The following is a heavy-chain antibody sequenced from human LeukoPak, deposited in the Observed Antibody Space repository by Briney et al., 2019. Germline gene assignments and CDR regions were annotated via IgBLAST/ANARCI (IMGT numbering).Heavy chain of an antibody. V-gene: IGHV1-58*02. CDR1: VFTFTNSA. J-gene: IGHJ6*02. CDR2: IVVCSGNT. CDR3: AAGSSDGMDV. Sequence: ASVTVSCKASVFTFTNSAMQWVRQARGQRREWIGWIVVCSGNTDYAQKFQERVTITRDMSTSTAYMELSSLRSEDTAVYYCAAGSSDGMDVWGQGTTVTVSS.